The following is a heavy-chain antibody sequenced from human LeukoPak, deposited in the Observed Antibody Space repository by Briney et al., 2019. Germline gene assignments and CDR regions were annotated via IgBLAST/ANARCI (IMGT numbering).Heavy chain of an antibody. CDR2: IKQDGSEK. V-gene: IGHV3-7*01. CDR3: ATLGGTARFDP. J-gene: IGHJ5*02. D-gene: IGHD1-7*01. Sequence: GGSLRLSCGASGFTFSSYWMSWVRQAPGRGLEWVANIKQDGSEKDYVDSVKGRFTISRDNAKNSLYLQMSNLRAEDTAIYYCATLGGTARFDPWGRGTLVTVSS. CDR1: GFTFSSYW.